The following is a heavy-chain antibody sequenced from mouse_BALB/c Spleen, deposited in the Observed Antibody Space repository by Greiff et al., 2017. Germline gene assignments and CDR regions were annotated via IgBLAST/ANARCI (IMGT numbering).Heavy chain of an antibody. V-gene: IGHV10-1*02. Sequence: EVMLVESGGGLVQPKGSLKLSCAASGFTFNTYAMNWVRQAPGKGLEWVARIRSKSNNYATYYADSVKDRFTISRDDSQSMLYLQMNNLKTEDTARYYCVRHGYFDVWGAGTTVTVSS. J-gene: IGHJ1*01. CDR2: IRSKSNNYAT. CDR1: GFTFNTYA. CDR3: VRHGYFDV.